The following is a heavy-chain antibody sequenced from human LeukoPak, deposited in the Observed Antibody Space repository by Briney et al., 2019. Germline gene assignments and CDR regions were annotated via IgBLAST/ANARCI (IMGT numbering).Heavy chain of an antibody. J-gene: IGHJ4*02. V-gene: IGHV3-64*01. D-gene: IGHD2-8*01. CDR3: AREYCSNGVCYKRFDY. CDR2: ISSNGGST. Sequence: GGSLRLSCAGSGFTFSSYAMHWVRQAPGKGLEYVSGISSNGGSTYHANSVKGRFTISRDNSKNTLYLQMGSPRAEDMALYYCAREYCSNGVCYKRFDYWGQGTLVTVSS. CDR1: GFTFSSYA.